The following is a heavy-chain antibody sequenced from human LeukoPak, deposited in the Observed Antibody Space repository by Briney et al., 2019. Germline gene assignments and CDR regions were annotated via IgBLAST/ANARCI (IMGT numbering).Heavy chain of an antibody. V-gene: IGHV3-21*01. J-gene: IGHJ6*02. CDR2: ISSSSSYI. CDR3: ARDSKDGDYSYYYYGMDV. Sequence: GGSLRLSCAASGFTFSSYSMNWVRQAPGKGLEWVSSISSSSSYIYYADSVKGRFTISRDNAKNSLYLQMNSLRAEDTAVYYCARDSKDGDYSYYYYGMDVWGQGTTVTVSS. CDR1: GFTFSSYS. D-gene: IGHD4-17*01.